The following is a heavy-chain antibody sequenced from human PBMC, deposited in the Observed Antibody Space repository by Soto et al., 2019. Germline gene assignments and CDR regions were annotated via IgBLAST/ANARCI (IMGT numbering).Heavy chain of an antibody. J-gene: IGHJ4*02. V-gene: IGHV2-5*01. CDR1: GFSLSTSGLG. CDR3: AHRHSGWYLFDY. Sequence: QITLKESGPTLVRPTQTLTLTCTFSGFSLSTSGLGVGWIRQPPGKALEWLALIYWNDDKRYSPSLKARLTSTKDTSKNQVVLTMTNMDPVDTATYYCAHRHSGWYLFDYWGQGTLVTVSS. CDR2: IYWNDDK. D-gene: IGHD6-19*01.